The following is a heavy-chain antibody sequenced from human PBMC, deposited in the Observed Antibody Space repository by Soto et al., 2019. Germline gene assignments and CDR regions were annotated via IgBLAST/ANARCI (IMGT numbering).Heavy chain of an antibody. J-gene: IGHJ6*02. Sequence: GGSLRLSCAASGFTFSDYYMSWIRQAPGKGLEWVSYISSSGSTIYYANSVKGRFTISRDNAKNSLYLQMNSLRAEDTAVYYCARGYDFWSCLYGMDVWGQGTTVTVSS. CDR2: ISSSGSTI. V-gene: IGHV3-11*01. CDR3: ARGYDFWSCLYGMDV. CDR1: GFTFSDYY. D-gene: IGHD3-3*01.